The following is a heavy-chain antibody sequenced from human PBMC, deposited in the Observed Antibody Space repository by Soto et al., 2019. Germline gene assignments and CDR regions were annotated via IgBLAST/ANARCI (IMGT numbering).Heavy chain of an antibody. CDR2: IYWNDDK. J-gene: IGHJ6*02. D-gene: IGHD3-3*01. Sequence: SGPTLVNPTQTLTLTCTFSGFSLSTSGVGVGWIRQPPGRALEWLALIYWNDDKRYSPSLKSRLTITKDTSKNQVVLTMTNMDPVDTATYYCAHSQTPLNDFWSGYPSNYYYYGMDVWGQGTTVTVSS. CDR3: AHSQTPLNDFWSGYPSNYYYYGMDV. CDR1: GFSLSTSGVG. V-gene: IGHV2-5*01.